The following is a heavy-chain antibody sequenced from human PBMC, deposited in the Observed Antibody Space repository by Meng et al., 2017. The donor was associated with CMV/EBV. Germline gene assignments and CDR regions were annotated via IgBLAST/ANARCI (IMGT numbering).Heavy chain of an antibody. J-gene: IGHJ4*02. Sequence: SLKISCAASGFTCDDYAMHWVRQAPGKGLEWVSGISWNSGSIGYADSVKGRFTISRDNAKNSLYLQMNSLRAEDTALYYCAKDIANYYDSSVYLDYWGQGTLVTVSS. CDR2: ISWNSGSI. CDR3: AKDIANYYDSSVYLDY. V-gene: IGHV3-9*01. CDR1: GFTCDDYA. D-gene: IGHD3-22*01.